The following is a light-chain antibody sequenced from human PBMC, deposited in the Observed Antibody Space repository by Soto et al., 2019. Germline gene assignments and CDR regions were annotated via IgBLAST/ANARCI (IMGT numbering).Light chain of an antibody. CDR2: KAS. CDR3: QQYFESSET. CDR1: QYISSW. Sequence: IRMTQSPSTLSASVGDSVTTTCRASQYISSWLAWYQQKPGQAPKLLIYKASNLQSGAPSRFSGSGSGTEFTLTINSLQPDDFATYYCQQYFESSETFGQGTKVDIK. V-gene: IGKV1-5*03. J-gene: IGKJ1*01.